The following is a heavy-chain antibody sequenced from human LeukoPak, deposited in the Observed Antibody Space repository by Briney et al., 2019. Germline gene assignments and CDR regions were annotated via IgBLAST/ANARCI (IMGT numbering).Heavy chain of an antibody. CDR2: INQDGSEK. D-gene: IGHD6-19*01. V-gene: IGHV3-7*01. J-gene: IGHJ4*02. Sequence: GGSLRLSCAASGFPFSSHWLSWFRQSPGKGLEWVAHINQDGSEKYYVDSVKGRFTISRDNARNSQYLQMNSLRAEDAAVYYCASGGGWVFNNWGQGTLVTVSS. CDR3: ASGGGWVFNN. CDR1: GFPFSSHW.